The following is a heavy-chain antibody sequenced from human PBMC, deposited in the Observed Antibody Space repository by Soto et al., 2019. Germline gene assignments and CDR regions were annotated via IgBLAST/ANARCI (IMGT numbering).Heavy chain of an antibody. CDR1: GFTFSSYP. J-gene: IGHJ1*01. CDR2: ISGSGGGT. CDR3: AIPSYSSSSEGPL. Sequence: EVQLLESGGGLVQPGGSLRLSCAASGFTFSSYPMSWVRQAPGKGLEWVSAISGSGGGTYYADSVKGRFTISRDNSKNTLYLQMNSLRAEDTAVYYCAIPSYSSSSEGPLWGQGTLVTVSS. V-gene: IGHV3-23*01. D-gene: IGHD6-6*01.